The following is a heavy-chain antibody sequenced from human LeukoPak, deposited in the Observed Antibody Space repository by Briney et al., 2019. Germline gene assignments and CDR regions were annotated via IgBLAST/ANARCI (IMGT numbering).Heavy chain of an antibody. V-gene: IGHV3-53*01. J-gene: IGHJ2*01. D-gene: IGHD3-22*01. CDR2: IYSGGST. CDR3: ADSSRGAWYFDL. CDR1: GFTVSSNY. Sequence: PGGSLRLSCAASGFTVSSNYMSWVRQAPGKGLEWVSVIYSGGSTYYADSVKGRFTISRDNSKNSLYLQMNSLRAEDTAVYYCADSSRGAWYFDLWGRGTLVTVSS.